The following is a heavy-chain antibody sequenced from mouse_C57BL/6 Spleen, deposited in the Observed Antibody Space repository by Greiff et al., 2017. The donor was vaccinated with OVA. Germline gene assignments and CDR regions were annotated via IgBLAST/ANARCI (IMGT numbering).Heavy chain of an antibody. CDR1: GFSLSTSGMG. J-gene: IGHJ3*01. CDR3: ARGGGYDPWFAY. Sequence: QVTLKVCGPGILQSSQTLSLTCSFSGFSLSTSGMGVSWIRQPSGKGLEWLAHIYWDDDKRYNPFLKSRLSTSKDTSRNQVFLKITSVDTADTATYYFARGGGYDPWFAYWGQGTLVTVSA. D-gene: IGHD2-2*01. V-gene: IGHV8-12*01. CDR2: IYWDDDK.